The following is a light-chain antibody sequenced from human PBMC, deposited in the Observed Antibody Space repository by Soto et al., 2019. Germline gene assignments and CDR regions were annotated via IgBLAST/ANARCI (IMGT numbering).Light chain of an antibody. J-gene: IGLJ2*01. CDR1: GSNIGSHT. V-gene: IGLV1-44*01. CDR2: SNN. Sequence: QPVLTQSPSASGTPGQRVTSSCAGSGSNIGSHTVNWYQQLPVTAPQLLIYSNNQRPSEVPDRFSGSKSGTSASLAISGLQSEDEADYHCSAWDDSLNGRVFGGGTKLTLL. CDR3: SAWDDSLNGRV.